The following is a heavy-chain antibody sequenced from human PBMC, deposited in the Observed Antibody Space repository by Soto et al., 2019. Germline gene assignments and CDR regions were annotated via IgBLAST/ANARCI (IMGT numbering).Heavy chain of an antibody. Sequence: PGGSLRLSCAASEFTFGNYAMTWVRQAPGKGLEWVSVITGSGGAVNYADSVKGRFTISRDDSTSTLYLQMTSLRIDDTALYYCAKDPNGDYVGGFDMRGQGTRVTVAS. V-gene: IGHV3-23*01. CDR3: AKDPNGDYVGGFDM. D-gene: IGHD3-10*01. CDR2: ITGSGGAV. CDR1: EFTFGNYA. J-gene: IGHJ6*01.